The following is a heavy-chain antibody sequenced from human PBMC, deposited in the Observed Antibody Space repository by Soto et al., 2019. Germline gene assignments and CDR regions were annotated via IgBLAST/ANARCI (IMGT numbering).Heavy chain of an antibody. CDR3: ARDLKSLRALSIRLVVPAAIGAFDI. CDR1: GYTFTSYG. J-gene: IGHJ3*02. Sequence: GASVKVSCKASGYTFTSYGISWVRQAPGQGLEWMGWISAYNGNTNYAQKLQGRVTMTTDTSTSTAYMELRSLRSDDTAVYYCARDLKSLRALSIRLVVPAAIGAFDISGPGTMVTVS. V-gene: IGHV1-18*01. CDR2: ISAYNGNT. D-gene: IGHD2-2*01.